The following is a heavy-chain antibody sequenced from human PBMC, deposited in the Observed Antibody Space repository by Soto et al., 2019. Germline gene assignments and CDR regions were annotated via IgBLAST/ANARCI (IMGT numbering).Heavy chain of an antibody. CDR2: IYYSGST. CDR3: AIDRVRHGYGDYDSAWYGIDV. V-gene: IGHV4-31*01. D-gene: IGHD4-17*01. CDR1: GGSISSGGYY. J-gene: IGHJ6*02. Sequence: PSETLSLTCTVSGGSISSGGYYWSWLRQHPGRGLECVGHIYYSGSTYYNPSLKSQVTISVDTSKNQFSLKLSSVTAADTAVYCCAIDRVRHGYGDYDSAWYGIDVWGQGTTVTLSS.